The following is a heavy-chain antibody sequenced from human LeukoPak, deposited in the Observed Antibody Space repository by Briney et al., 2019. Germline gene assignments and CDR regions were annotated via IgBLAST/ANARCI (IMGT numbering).Heavy chain of an antibody. CDR1: GDSISSSNYY. J-gene: IGHJ5*01. V-gene: IGHV4-39*07. D-gene: IGHD1-26*01. Sequence: SETLSLTCNVSGDSISSSNYYWGWIRQTPGKGLEWIGSILYSGSTYYTPSLKSRVTMALDMSKNHFSLRLTSVTAADPAVYYCARQVAIVEPTDPNWFDSWGQGTLVTVSS. CDR3: ARQVAIVEPTDPNWFDS. CDR2: ILYSGST.